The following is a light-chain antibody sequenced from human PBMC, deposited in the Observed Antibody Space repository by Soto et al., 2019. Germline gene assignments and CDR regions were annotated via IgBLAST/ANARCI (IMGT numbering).Light chain of an antibody. V-gene: IGKV2-30*02. CDR1: QSLLHSDGNTY. J-gene: IGKJ1*01. CDR2: KVS. Sequence: VVLTQSPLSQPVTLGQPASISCRSGQSLLHSDGNTYLSWFQQRPGHSPRRLIYKVSDRDSGVPDRFSGSGSGTDFTLKISRVEAEDIGVYYCMQGSHWPWTFGQVTKMEIK. CDR3: MQGSHWPWT.